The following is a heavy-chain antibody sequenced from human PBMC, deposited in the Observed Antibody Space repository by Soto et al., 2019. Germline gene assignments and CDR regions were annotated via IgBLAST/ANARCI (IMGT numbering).Heavy chain of an antibody. Sequence: QVQLQESGPGLVKPSQTLSLTCTVSGGSISSGGYYWSWIRQHPGKGLEWIGYIYYSGSTYYNPSPRSRVTISVSTSKNHFSLKLSSVTAADTAVYYCARDQGNTFDYWGQGTLVTVSS. CDR2: IYYSGST. CDR3: ARDQGNTFDY. CDR1: GGSISSGGYY. V-gene: IGHV4-31*03. J-gene: IGHJ4*02.